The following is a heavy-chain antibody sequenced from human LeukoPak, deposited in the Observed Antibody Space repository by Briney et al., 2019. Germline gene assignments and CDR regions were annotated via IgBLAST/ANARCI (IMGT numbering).Heavy chain of an antibody. D-gene: IGHD3-9*01. CDR1: GYTFTSYY. V-gene: IGHV1-46*01. CDR2: INPSGGST. Sequence: ASVKVSCKASGYTFTSYYMHWVRQAPGQGLEWMGIINPSGGSTSYAQKFQGRVTMTRDTSTSTVYMELSSLRSEDTAVYYCARGADYDILTGIRGYYFDYWGQGTLFTVSS. J-gene: IGHJ4*02. CDR3: ARGADYDILTGIRGYYFDY.